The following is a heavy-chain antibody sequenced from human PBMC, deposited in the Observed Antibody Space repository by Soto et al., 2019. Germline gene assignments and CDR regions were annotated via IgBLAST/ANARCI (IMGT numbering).Heavy chain of an antibody. CDR3: AKDRPRDYYDSSGLGPFDY. J-gene: IGHJ4*02. CDR2: ISGSGGST. CDR1: GFTFSSYA. Sequence: GGSLRLSCAASGFTFSSYAMSWVRQAPGKGLEWVSAISGSGGSTYYADSVKGRFTISRDNSKNTLYLQMNSLRAEDTAVYYCAKDRPRDYYDSSGLGPFDYWGQGTLVTVS. V-gene: IGHV3-23*01. D-gene: IGHD3-22*01.